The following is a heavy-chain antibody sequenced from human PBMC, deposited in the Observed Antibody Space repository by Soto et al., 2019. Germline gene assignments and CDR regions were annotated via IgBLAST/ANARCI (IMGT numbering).Heavy chain of an antibody. CDR1: GISIDNYY. CDR3: VRDVGGSGWFAP. V-gene: IGHV4-4*07. J-gene: IGHJ5*02. Sequence: QVQLQQSGPGLVKPSETLSLTCTVSGISIDNYYCSWIRQSAGKGLEWIGRIYSSGTTNHNPSLKSRVTMSVDMSKSQFSLNVRSVTAADTAVYYCVRDVGGSGWFAPWGQGTLVTVSS. CDR2: IYSSGTT.